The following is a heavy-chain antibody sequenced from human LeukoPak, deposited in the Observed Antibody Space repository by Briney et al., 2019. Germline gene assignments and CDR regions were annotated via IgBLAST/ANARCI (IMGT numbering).Heavy chain of an antibody. Sequence: ASVKVSCKASGYTFTGYYMHWVRQAPGQGLEWMGWINTNTGNPTYAQGFTGRFVFSLDTSVSTAYLQISSLKAEDTAVYYCARQQEGYSSSWYLWGQGTLVTVSS. V-gene: IGHV7-4-1*02. D-gene: IGHD6-13*01. CDR3: ARQQEGYSSSWYL. CDR2: INTNTGNP. CDR1: GYTFTGYY. J-gene: IGHJ4*02.